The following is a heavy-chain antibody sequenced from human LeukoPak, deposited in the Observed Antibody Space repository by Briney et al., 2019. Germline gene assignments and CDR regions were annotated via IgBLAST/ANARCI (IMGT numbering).Heavy chain of an antibody. CDR2: IYADGYT. CDR3: ARDRRGEKDFDV. J-gene: IGHJ3*01. CDR1: GISVSNDY. V-gene: IGHV3-53*04. Sequence: GGSLRLSCAASGISVSNDYMSWVRQAPGKGLEWVSAIYADGYTRDAASVKGRFSISRHNSKNTVYLQMDNLRPEDTAVYYCARDRRGEKDFDVWGPGTMVTASS.